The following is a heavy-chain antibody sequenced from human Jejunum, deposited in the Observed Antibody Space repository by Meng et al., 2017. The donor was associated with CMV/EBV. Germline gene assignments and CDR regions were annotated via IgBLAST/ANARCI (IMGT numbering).Heavy chain of an antibody. V-gene: IGHV3-30-3*01. Sequence: QVQLVESGXGVVQPARSXRLSCVASGFTFGSYAMHWVRQAPGKGLEWVAPISYDGSNKYYTDSVKGRFTISRDNSNNTLYLQMNSLRAEDTAVYYCARGNIGGSSWFKVFDYWGQGTLVTVSS. CDR3: ARGNIGGSSWFKVFDY. CDR2: ISYDGSNK. CDR1: GFTFGSYA. J-gene: IGHJ4*02. D-gene: IGHD6-13*01.